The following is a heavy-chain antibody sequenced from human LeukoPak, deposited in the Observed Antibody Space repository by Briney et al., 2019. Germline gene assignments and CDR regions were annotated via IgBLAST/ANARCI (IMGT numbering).Heavy chain of an antibody. CDR3: ARDLRTSSSWYGPCDY. V-gene: IGHV4-59*01. CDR2: IYYSGST. D-gene: IGHD6-13*01. Sequence: SETLSLTCTVSGGSISSYYWSWIRQPPGKGLEWIGYIYYSGSTNYNPSLKSRVTISVDTSKNQFSLKLSSVTAANTAVYYCARDLRTSSSWYGPCDYWGQGTLVTVPS. J-gene: IGHJ4*02. CDR1: GGSISSYY.